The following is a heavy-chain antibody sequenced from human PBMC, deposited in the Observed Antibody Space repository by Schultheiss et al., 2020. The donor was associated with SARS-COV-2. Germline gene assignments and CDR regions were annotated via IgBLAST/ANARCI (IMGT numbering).Heavy chain of an antibody. D-gene: IGHD2-2*01. V-gene: IGHV3-23*01. CDR1: GFTFSSYW. J-gene: IGHJ6*03. CDR2: ISGSGYST. CDR3: ARDIVVVPAATSGYMDV. Sequence: GGSLRLSCAASGFTFSSYWMSWVRQAPGKGLEWVSPISGSGYSTYDADSVKGRFTISRDNSKNTLYLQMNSLRAEDTAVYYCARDIVVVPAATSGYMDVWGKGTTVTVSS.